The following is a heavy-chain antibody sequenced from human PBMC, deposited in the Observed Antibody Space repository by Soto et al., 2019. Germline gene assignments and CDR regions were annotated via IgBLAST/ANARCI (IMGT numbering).Heavy chain of an antibody. CDR1: GFTLGDYW. CDR3: ASSNRTGNWEQ. Sequence: EAQLVESGGGLVQPGGSLRLSCTASGFTLGDYWMIWARQAPGKGLEWVASIKQDGSERYYVDSVKGRFTISRDNAENSMFLQMNGLEGDARAGYSGASSNRTGNWEQWGQGPRVTVS. V-gene: IGHV3-7*01. D-gene: IGHD7-27*01. J-gene: IGHJ4*02. CDR2: IKQDGSER.